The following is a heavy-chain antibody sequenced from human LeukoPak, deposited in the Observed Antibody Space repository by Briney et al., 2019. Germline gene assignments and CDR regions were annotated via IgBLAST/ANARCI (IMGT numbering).Heavy chain of an antibody. CDR2: ISSSSSYI. Sequence: GGSLRLSCAASGFTFSSYSVNWVRQAPGKGLEWVSSISSSSSYIYYADSVKGRFTISRDNTKNSLYLQMNSLRAEDTAVYYCARATSGMITFGGVIANFDYWGQGTLVTVSS. D-gene: IGHD3-16*02. J-gene: IGHJ4*02. V-gene: IGHV3-21*01. CDR3: ARATSGMITFGGVIANFDY. CDR1: GFTFSSYS.